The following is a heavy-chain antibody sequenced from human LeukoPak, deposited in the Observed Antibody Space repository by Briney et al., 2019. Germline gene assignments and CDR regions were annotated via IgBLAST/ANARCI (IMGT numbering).Heavy chain of an antibody. CDR3: AMAFDYYGSGSYHYYYGMDV. D-gene: IGHD3-10*01. Sequence: SVKVSCKASGGTFSSYAISWVRQAPGQGLEWMGGIIPIFGTANYAQKFQGRVTITADESTSTVYMELSSLRSEDTAVYYCAMAFDYYGSGSYHYYYGMDVWGQGTTVTVSS. CDR2: IIPIFGTA. CDR1: GGTFSSYA. J-gene: IGHJ6*02. V-gene: IGHV1-69*13.